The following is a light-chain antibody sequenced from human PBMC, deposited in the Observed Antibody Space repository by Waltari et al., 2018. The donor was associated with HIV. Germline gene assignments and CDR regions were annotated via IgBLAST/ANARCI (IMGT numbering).Light chain of an antibody. CDR2: DTF. Sequence: DILMTQSPSNVSASVGRAVNITCRASRDISTALAWYPLRPGRAPNLLIYDTFRLVTGIPIRFGGSGSATEFTLTITSLQPEDFATYYCQQASSFPHTFGGGTRVEMK. J-gene: IGKJ4*01. CDR3: QQASSFPHT. CDR1: RDISTA. V-gene: IGKV1-12*01.